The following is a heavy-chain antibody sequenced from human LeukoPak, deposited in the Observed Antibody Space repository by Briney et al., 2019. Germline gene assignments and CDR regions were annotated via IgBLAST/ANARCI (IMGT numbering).Heavy chain of an antibody. J-gene: IGHJ4*02. CDR2: INHSGST. CDR1: GGSFSGYY. CDR3: ARVDVGSSSWEALDY. V-gene: IGHV4-34*01. D-gene: IGHD6-13*01. Sequence: PSETLSLTRAVYGGSFSGYYWSWIRQPPGKGLEWIGEINHSGSTNYNPSLKSRVTISVDTSKNQFSLKLSSVAAADTAVYYCARVDVGSSSWEALDYWGQGTLVTVSS.